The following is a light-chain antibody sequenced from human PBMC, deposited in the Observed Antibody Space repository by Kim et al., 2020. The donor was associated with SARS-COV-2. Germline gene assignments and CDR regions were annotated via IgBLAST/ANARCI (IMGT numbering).Light chain of an antibody. Sequence: SSELTQDPALSVALGQTVIITCQGDSLRIYYTSWYQQKPGQAPVLVIYGTNNRPSGIPDRLSGSSSGNTASLTITGAQAEDEADYYCNSRDSSGHLWLFG. CDR1: SLRIYY. CDR3: NSRDSSGHLWL. J-gene: IGLJ3*02. CDR2: GTN. V-gene: IGLV3-19*01.